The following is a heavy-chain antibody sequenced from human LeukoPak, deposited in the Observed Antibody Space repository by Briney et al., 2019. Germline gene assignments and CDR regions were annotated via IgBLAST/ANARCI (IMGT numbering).Heavy chain of an antibody. CDR3: ARLKDDVTKLDY. CDR2: IRPDGSEQ. CDR1: GFPFSSFW. D-gene: IGHD2-8*01. J-gene: IGHJ4*02. V-gene: IGHV3-7*01. Sequence: GGSLRLSCAASGFPFSSFWMNWVRQTPGRGLEWLANIRPDGSEQYYVDSVRGRFTISRDNAKNSVYLDMNNLRVDDTGVYYCARLKDDVTKLDYWGQGTLVTVSS.